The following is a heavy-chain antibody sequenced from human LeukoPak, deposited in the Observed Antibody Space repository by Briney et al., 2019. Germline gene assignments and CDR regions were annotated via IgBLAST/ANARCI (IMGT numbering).Heavy chain of an antibody. V-gene: IGHV4-34*01. D-gene: IGHD4-11*01. CDR1: GFTFSSYA. J-gene: IGHJ4*02. CDR3: ARGLRLPYYFDY. Sequence: GSLRLSCAASGFTFSSYAMSWIRQPPGKGLEWIGEINHSGSTNYNPSLKSRVTISVDTSKNQFSLKLSSVTAADTAVYYCARGLRLPYYFDYWGQGTLVTVSS. CDR2: INHSGST.